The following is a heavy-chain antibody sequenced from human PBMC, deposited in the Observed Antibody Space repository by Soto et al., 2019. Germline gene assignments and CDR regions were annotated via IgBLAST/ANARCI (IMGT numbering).Heavy chain of an antibody. J-gene: IGHJ4*02. D-gene: IGHD3-22*01. CDR3: AREGTYYYDSSGQTLDY. Sequence: QVQLVQSGAEVKKPGSSVKVSCKASGGTFSSYAISWVRQAPGQGLEWMGGIIPIFGTANYAQKFQGRVTITANESTSTACMELSSLRSEDTAVYYCAREGTYYYDSSGQTLDYWGQGTLVTVSS. CDR1: GGTFSSYA. V-gene: IGHV1-69*12. CDR2: IIPIFGTA.